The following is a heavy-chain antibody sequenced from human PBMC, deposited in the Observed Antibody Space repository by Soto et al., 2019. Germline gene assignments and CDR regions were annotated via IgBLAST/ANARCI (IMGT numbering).Heavy chain of an antibody. CDR3: ARVPHPPGPWGVHQYDFWSGPHVFDP. CDR1: GYTFTSYG. J-gene: IGHJ5*02. V-gene: IGHV1-18*04. D-gene: IGHD3-3*01. CDR2: ISAYNGNT. Sequence: ASVKVSCKASGYTFTSYGISWVRQAPGQGLEWMGWISAYNGNTNYAQKLQGRVTMTTDTPTSTAYMELRSLRSDDTAVYYCARVPHPPGPWGVHQYDFWSGPHVFDPWGQGTLVTVSS.